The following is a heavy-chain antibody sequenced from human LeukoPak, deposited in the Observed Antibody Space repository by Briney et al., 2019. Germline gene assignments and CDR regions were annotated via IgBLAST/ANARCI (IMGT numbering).Heavy chain of an antibody. Sequence: GGSLRLSCAASGFTFSSYSMNWVRQAPGKGLELVSSISTSSSHMYYADSVKGRFTISRDNARNSLCLQMNSLRAEDTAVYYCARGSEWELLSCDHWGQGTLVTVSS. J-gene: IGHJ5*02. CDR2: ISTSSSHM. V-gene: IGHV3-21*01. D-gene: IGHD1-26*01. CDR1: GFTFSSYS. CDR3: ARGSEWELLSCDH.